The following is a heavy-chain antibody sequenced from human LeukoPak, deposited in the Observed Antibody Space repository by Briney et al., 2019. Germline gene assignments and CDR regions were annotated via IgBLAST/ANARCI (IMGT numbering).Heavy chain of an antibody. CDR3: ATDGAVAGTAYPEY. D-gene: IGHD6-19*01. CDR2: INPNSGGT. V-gene: IGHV1-2*02. CDR1: GYTFTGYY. Sequence: ASVKVSCKASGYTFTGYYIHWVRQAPGQGLEWMGWINPNSGGTKYAQKFQGRVTMTRDTSISTAYMELSGLTSDDTALYYCATDGAVAGTAYPEYWGQGTLVTASS. J-gene: IGHJ4*02.